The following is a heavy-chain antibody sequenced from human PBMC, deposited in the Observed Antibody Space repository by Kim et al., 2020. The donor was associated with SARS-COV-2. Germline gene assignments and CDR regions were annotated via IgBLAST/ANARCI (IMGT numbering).Heavy chain of an antibody. Sequence: SETLSLTCAVYGGSFSGYYWSWIRQPPGKGLEWIGEINHSGSTNYNPSLKSRVTISVDTSKNQSSLKLSSVTAADTAVYYCARGGEWLRLGWFDPWGQGTLVTVSS. V-gene: IGHV4-34*01. CDR3: ARGGEWLRLGWFDP. D-gene: IGHD5-12*01. CDR2: INHSGST. J-gene: IGHJ5*02. CDR1: GGSFSGYY.